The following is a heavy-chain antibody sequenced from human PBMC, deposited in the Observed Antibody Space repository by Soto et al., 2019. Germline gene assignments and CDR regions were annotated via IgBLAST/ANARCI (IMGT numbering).Heavy chain of an antibody. CDR3: AFRGGDDYYGSGSYVY. Sequence: SETLSLTCAVSGGSISSGGYSWSWIRQPPGKGLEWIGYIYHSGSTYYNPSLKSRVTISVDRSKNQFSLKLSSVTAADTAVYYCAFRGGDDYYGSGSYVYGGRGTLVTVSS. D-gene: IGHD3-10*01. CDR1: GGSISSGGYS. J-gene: IGHJ4*02. V-gene: IGHV4-30-2*01. CDR2: IYHSGST.